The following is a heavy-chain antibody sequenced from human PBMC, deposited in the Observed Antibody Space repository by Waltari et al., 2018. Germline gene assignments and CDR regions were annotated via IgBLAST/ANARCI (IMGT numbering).Heavy chain of an antibody. Sequence: QVQLEESGPGLVRPSETLSLTCTVSGGPLTNSYWAWPRQSPGTGLEFIGRIFWDGITTYNPIFKSRVSISLGASGGQFSLSLDSVTPADTATYFCAREATFSSGLLWYFDVWGRGKRVAVSS. CDR2: IFWDGIT. V-gene: IGHV4-59*01. CDR1: GGPLTNSY. D-gene: IGHD6-19*01. CDR3: AREATFSSGLLWYFDV. J-gene: IGHJ2*01.